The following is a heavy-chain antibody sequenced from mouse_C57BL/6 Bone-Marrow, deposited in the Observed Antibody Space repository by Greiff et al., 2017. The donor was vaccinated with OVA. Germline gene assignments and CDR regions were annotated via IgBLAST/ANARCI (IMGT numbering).Heavy chain of an antibody. Sequence: VKLQESGAELVKPGASVKLSCKASGYTFTSYWMHWVKQRPGQGLEWIGMIHPNSGSTNYNEKFKSKATLTVDKSSSTAYMQLSSLTSEDSAVYYCASYGSSPWYFDVWGTGTTVTVSS. CDR3: ASYGSSPWYFDV. J-gene: IGHJ1*03. CDR2: IHPNSGST. V-gene: IGHV1-64*01. CDR1: GYTFTSYW. D-gene: IGHD1-1*01.